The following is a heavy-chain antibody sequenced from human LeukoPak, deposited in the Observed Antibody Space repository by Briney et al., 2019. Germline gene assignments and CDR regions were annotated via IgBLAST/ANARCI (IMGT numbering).Heavy chain of an antibody. V-gene: IGHV4-39*01. CDR1: GGSISSSSYY. Sequence: PSETLSLTCTVSGGSISSSSYYWGWIRQPPGKGLEWIGSIYYSGSTYYNPSLKSRVTISVDTSKYQFSLKLSSVTAADTAVYYCARQGSVAGTAQYFDYWGQGTLVTVSS. CDR3: ARQGSVAGTAQYFDY. J-gene: IGHJ4*02. CDR2: IYYSGST. D-gene: IGHD6-19*01.